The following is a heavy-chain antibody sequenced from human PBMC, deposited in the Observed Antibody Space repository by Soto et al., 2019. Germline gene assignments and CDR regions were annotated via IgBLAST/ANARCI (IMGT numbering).Heavy chain of an antibody. Sequence: GGSLRLSCAASGFTFSSYAMSWVRQAPGKGLEWVSAISGSGGSTYYADSVKGRFTISRDNSKNTLYLQMNSLRAEDTAVYYCAKGGRITIFRTYFDYWGQGTLVTVSS. J-gene: IGHJ4*02. D-gene: IGHD3-9*01. CDR2: ISGSGGST. CDR1: GFTFSSYA. CDR3: AKGGRITIFRTYFDY. V-gene: IGHV3-23*01.